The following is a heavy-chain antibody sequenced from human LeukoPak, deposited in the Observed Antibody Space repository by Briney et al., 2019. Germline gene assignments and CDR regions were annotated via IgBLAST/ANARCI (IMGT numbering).Heavy chain of an antibody. D-gene: IGHD7-27*01. Sequence: PGGSLRLSRAASGFTFNYYWMSWVRQAPGKGLEWVANIKKDGSEKYYVDSVKGRFTISRDNAQNSLFLQMNSLRAEDTAVYYCARDAWGVHSWGQGTLVTVSS. V-gene: IGHV3-7*01. CDR2: IKKDGSEK. J-gene: IGHJ4*02. CDR3: ARDAWGVHS. CDR1: GFTFNYYW.